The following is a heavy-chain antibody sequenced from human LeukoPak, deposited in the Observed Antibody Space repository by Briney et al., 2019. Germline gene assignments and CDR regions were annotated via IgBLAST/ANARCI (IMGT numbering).Heavy chain of an antibody. J-gene: IGHJ2*01. CDR1: GGSISSYY. CDR3: ARALVVINNWYFDL. D-gene: IGHD3-22*01. V-gene: IGHV4-59*01. CDR2: IYYSGST. Sequence: SETLSLTCTVSGGSISSYYGSWIRQPPGKGLEWIGYIYYSGSTNYNPSLKSRVTISVDTSNNHFSLKLSSVTAADTAVYYCARALVVINNWYFDLWGRGTLVTVSS.